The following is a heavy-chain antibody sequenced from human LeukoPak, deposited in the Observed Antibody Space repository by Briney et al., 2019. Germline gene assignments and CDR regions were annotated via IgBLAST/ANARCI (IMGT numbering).Heavy chain of an antibody. J-gene: IGHJ4*02. CDR1: RFSFSSYA. Sequence: PGGSLRLSCAASRFSFSSYAMSWVRQAPGKGLEWVSSISSSCGSTYYADSVKGRFTISRDNSKNTLYLQMNSLRAEDTAVYYCAKYHSSSWYGDLDYWGQGTLVTVSS. CDR2: ISSSCGST. CDR3: AKYHSSSWYGDLDY. D-gene: IGHD6-13*01. V-gene: IGHV3-23*01.